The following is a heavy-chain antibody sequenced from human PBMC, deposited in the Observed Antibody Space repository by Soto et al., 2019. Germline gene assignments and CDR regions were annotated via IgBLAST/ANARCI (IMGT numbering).Heavy chain of an antibody. CDR3: ARVVIVATSYYFDY. J-gene: IGHJ4*02. CDR1: GFTFSDHY. CDR2: IRKKANSYTT. Sequence: PGGSLRLSCAASGFTFSDHYIGWVRQPPGKGLEWVGRIRKKANSYTTKYAASVKGRLTISRDDSKNSLYLQMNSLKTEDTAVYYCARVVIVATSYYFDYWGQGTLVTVSS. D-gene: IGHD5-12*01. V-gene: IGHV3-72*01.